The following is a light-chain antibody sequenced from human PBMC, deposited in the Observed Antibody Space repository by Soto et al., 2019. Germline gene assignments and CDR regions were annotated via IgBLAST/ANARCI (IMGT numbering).Light chain of an antibody. CDR2: DVI. Sequence: QSVLTQPASVSGSPGQSITISCTGTSTDIGHYNHVSWYQQHPGKAPKVMIYDVINRPSGISDRFSGSKSGNTASLTISGLQAEDEADYYCCSFTVSATYVFGSGTKVTVL. CDR1: STDIGHYNH. CDR3: CSFTVSATYV. J-gene: IGLJ1*01. V-gene: IGLV2-14*03.